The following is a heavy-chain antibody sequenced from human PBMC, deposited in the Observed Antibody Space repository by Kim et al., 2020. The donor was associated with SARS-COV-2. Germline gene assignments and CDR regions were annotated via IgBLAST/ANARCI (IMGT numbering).Heavy chain of an antibody. V-gene: IGHV5-51*01. D-gene: IGHD5-18*01. Sequence: RYSPSFQGQVTISADKSISTAYLQWSSLKASDTAMYYCARQWGYSYGRDYWGQGTLVTVSS. J-gene: IGHJ4*02. CDR3: ARQWGYSYGRDY.